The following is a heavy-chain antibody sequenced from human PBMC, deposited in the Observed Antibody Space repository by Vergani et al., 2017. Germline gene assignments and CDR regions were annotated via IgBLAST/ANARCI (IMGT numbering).Heavy chain of an antibody. D-gene: IGHD1-14*01. CDR2: VEDSGYF. Sequence: QVQLQESGPGLVRSSDTLSLTCTVSGGSLSGHYWHLIRQTPGEGLEWIGYVEDSGYFNYNPSLKTRVSMSSDTSNNQFTLMLSSVTVADTAVYYCARSIVSRNPPDYFGNWGQGTLVTVSS. V-gene: IGHV4-59*07. J-gene: IGHJ4*02. CDR1: GGSLSGHY. CDR3: ARSIVSRNPPDYFGN.